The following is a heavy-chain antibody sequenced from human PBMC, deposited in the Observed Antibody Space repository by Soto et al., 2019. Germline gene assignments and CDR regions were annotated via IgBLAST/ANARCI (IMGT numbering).Heavy chain of an antibody. CDR1: GGSISSGGYY. CDR3: AREPSQQLKETFDI. V-gene: IGHV4-31*03. CDR2: IYDSGNT. D-gene: IGHD1-1*01. J-gene: IGHJ3*02. Sequence: QVQLQESGPGLVKPSQTLSLTCTVSGGSISSGGYYWNWIRQHPGKGLEWIGFIYDSGNTYYNPSLKSRVTISVDTSKNQFSLKLSSGTAADPAVYYCAREPSQQLKETFDIWGQGKMVTVSS.